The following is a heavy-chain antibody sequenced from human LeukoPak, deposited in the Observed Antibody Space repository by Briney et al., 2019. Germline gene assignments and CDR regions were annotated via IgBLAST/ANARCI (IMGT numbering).Heavy chain of an antibody. V-gene: IGHV1-18*04. Sequence: ASVKVSCKASGYSFTGYYMHWVRQAPGQGREWMGWISAYNGNTNYAQKLQGRVTMTTDTSTSTAYMELRSLRSDDTAVYYCARAEYSTGLGAGHWGQGTLVTVSP. CDR3: ARAEYSTGLGAGH. J-gene: IGHJ4*02. CDR2: ISAYNGNT. D-gene: IGHD6-6*01. CDR1: GYSFTGYY.